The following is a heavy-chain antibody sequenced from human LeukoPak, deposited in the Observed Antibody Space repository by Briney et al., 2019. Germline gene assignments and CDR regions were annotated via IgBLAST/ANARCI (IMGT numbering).Heavy chain of an antibody. V-gene: IGHV4-39*07. CDR3: ARRGSYYYDSSGYGY. D-gene: IGHD3-22*01. CDR2: INHSGST. J-gene: IGHJ4*02. Sequence: SETLSLTCTVSGGSISSSSYYWGWIRQPPGKGLEWIGEINHSGSTNYNPSLKSRVTISVDTSKNQFSLKLSSVTAADTAVYYCARRGSYYYDSSGYGYWGQGTLVTVSS. CDR1: GGSISSSSYY.